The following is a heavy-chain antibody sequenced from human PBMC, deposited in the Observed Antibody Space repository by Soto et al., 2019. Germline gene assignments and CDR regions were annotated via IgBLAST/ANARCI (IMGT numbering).Heavy chain of an antibody. CDR3: AGDLGYYDSSNYFMSYFDY. V-gene: IGHV4-59*01. J-gene: IGHJ4*01. Sequence: TLSLTCTVSGASITNYYWSWIRQPPGKGLEWIGYIYYSGTTNYNPSLKSRVSISIDTSKNQFSLKLSSVTAADTAVYYCAGDLGYYDSSNYFMSYFDYWGLGTLVTVSS. CDR1: GASITNYY. CDR2: IYYSGTT. D-gene: IGHD3-22*01.